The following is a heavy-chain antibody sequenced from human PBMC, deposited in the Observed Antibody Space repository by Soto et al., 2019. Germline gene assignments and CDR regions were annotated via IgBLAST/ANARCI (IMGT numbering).Heavy chain of an antibody. D-gene: IGHD1-26*01. CDR2: ISGSGLTI. V-gene: IGHV3-48*03. CDR3: ARGPYRNTYNWFDS. Sequence: GGSLRLSCAASGFIFSDYEINWVRQAPGKGLEWVSYISGSGLTIYYADSVKGRFTISRDNAKNSLYLQMNSLGIEDTAVYYCARGPYRNTYNWFDSWGQGTLVTVSS. J-gene: IGHJ5*02. CDR1: GFIFSDYE.